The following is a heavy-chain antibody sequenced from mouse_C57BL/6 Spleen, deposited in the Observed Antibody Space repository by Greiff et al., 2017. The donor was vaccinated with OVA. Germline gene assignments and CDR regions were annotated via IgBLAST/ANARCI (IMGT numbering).Heavy chain of an antibody. CDR2: IDPETGGT. D-gene: IGHD2-4*01. CDR3: TRGYYDYVWFAY. CDR1: GYTFTDYE. J-gene: IGHJ3*01. Sequence: VQLQESGAELVRPGASVTLSCKASGYTFTDYEMHWVKQTPVHGLEWIGAIDPETGGTAYNQKFKGKAILTADKSSSTAYMELRSLTSEDSAVYYCTRGYYDYVWFAYWGQGTLVTVSA. V-gene: IGHV1-15*01.